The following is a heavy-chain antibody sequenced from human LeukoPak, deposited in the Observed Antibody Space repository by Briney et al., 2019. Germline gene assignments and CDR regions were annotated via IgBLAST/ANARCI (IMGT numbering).Heavy chain of an antibody. CDR3: ALTYYYDSSGYPFDY. D-gene: IGHD3-22*01. V-gene: IGHV5-51*01. Sequence: GESLKISCKGSGYSFTSYWIGWVRQMPGKGLEWMGIIYPGDSDTRYGPSFQGQVTISADKSISTAYLQWSSLKASDTAMYYCALTYYYDSSGYPFDYWGQGTLVTVSS. CDR1: GYSFTSYW. J-gene: IGHJ4*02. CDR2: IYPGDSDT.